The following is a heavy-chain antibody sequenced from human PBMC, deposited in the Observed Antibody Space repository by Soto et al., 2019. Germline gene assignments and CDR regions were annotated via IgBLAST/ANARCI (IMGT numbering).Heavy chain of an antibody. Sequence: QITLKESGPTLVKPTQTLTLTCTFSGFSLSTSGVGVGWIRQPPGKALEWLALIYWDDDKRYSPSLKSRLTITKXXSKNQVVLTMTNMDPVDTATYYCAHSLWMIQAFDIWGQGTMVTVSS. CDR2: IYWDDDK. V-gene: IGHV2-5*02. J-gene: IGHJ3*02. CDR1: GFSLSTSGVG. D-gene: IGHD3-22*01. CDR3: AHSLWMIQAFDI.